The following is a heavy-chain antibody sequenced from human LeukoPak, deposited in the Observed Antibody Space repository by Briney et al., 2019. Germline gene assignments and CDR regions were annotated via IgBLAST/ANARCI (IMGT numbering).Heavy chain of an antibody. CDR3: ARGGVLKSVDY. CDR2: MHYSGST. V-gene: IGHV4-39*07. CDR1: GGSISSSSYY. Sequence: SETLSLTCTVSGGSISSSSYYWGWIRQPPGKGLEWIGSMHYSGSTYYNPSLKSRVTTSVDTSKNQFSLRLSSVTAADTAVYYCARGGVLKSVDYWGQGTLVAVSS. D-gene: IGHD3-16*01. J-gene: IGHJ4*02.